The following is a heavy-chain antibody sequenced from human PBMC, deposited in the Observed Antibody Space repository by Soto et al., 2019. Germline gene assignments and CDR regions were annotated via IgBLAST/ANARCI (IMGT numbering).Heavy chain of an antibody. V-gene: IGHV5-51*01. D-gene: IGHD6-6*01. CDR2: IYPGDSYT. CDR3: ARRYYGIAARHYYGMDV. CDR1: GYSFTSYW. J-gene: IGHJ6*02. Sequence: GASLKISCKGSGYSFTSYWIGWVRQMPGKGLEWMGIIYPGDSYTRYSPSFQGQVTISADKSISTAYLQWSSLKASDTAMYSCARRYYGIAARHYYGMDVWGQGTTVTVSS.